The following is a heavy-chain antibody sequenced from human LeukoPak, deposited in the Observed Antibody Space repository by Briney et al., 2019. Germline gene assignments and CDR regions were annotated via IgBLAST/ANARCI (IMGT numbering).Heavy chain of an antibody. CDR2: IYYSGST. D-gene: IGHD6-13*01. J-gene: IGHJ5*02. CDR1: GGSISSGGYY. V-gene: IGHV4-31*03. Sequence: PSQTLSLTCTVSGGSISSGGYYWSWIRQHPGKGLEWIGYIYYSGSTYYNPSLKSRVTISVDTSKNQFSLKLSSVTAADTAVYCCASGAAGNIWFDPWGQGTLVTVSS. CDR3: ASGAAGNIWFDP.